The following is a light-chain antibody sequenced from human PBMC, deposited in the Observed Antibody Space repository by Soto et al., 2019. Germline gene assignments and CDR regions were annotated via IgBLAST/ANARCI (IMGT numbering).Light chain of an antibody. CDR3: QQYNTYSQT. Sequence: IQMTQSPSALSASVGDRVTITCRASQTISNWLAWYQQKPGKAPKLLIYKATTLESGVPSRFSGSGSGTEFTLTIGSLQPEDFATYCCQQYNTYSQTFGQGTKVDIK. J-gene: IGKJ1*01. CDR2: KAT. V-gene: IGKV1-5*03. CDR1: QTISNW.